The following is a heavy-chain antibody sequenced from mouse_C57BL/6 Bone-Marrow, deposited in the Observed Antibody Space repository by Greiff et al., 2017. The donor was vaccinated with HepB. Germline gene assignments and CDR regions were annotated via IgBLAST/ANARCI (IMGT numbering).Heavy chain of an antibody. CDR1: GYTFTSYW. CDR2: IDPSDSYT. V-gene: IGHV1-69*01. D-gene: IGHD4-1*01. Sequence: QMQLKQPGAELVMPGASVKLSCKASGYTFTSYWMHWVKQRPGQGLEWIGEIDPSDSYTNYNQKFKGKSTLTVDKSSSTAYMQLSSLTSEDSAVYYCARNLGRGDYFDYWGQGTTLTVSS. CDR3: ARNLGRGDYFDY. J-gene: IGHJ2*01.